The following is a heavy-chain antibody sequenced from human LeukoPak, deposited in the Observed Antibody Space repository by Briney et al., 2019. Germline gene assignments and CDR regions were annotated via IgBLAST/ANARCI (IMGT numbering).Heavy chain of an antibody. CDR3: ARVAAVAGEVPYFDY. CDR1: GGSISSGDYY. V-gene: IGHV4-30-4*08. J-gene: IGHJ4*02. Sequence: SETLSLTXTVSGGSISSGDYYWSWIRQPPGKGLEWIGYIYYSGSTYYNPSLKSRVTISVDTSKNQFSLKLSSVTAADTAVYYCARVAAVAGEVPYFDYWGQGTLVTVSS. CDR2: IYYSGST. D-gene: IGHD6-19*01.